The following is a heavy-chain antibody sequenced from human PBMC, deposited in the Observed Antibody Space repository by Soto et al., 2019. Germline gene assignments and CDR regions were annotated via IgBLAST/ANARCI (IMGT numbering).Heavy chain of an antibody. V-gene: IGHV3-30*03. CDR3: ARDGVSSTDYTWNYGTYFDY. CDR1: GFAFSSYT. Sequence: GGSLRLSCAASGFAFSSYTMHWVRQAPGEGLEWVAVISYDGNNKFYADSVKGRFTISRDSSSQTLYLQMNSLRPDDTAMYYCARDGVSSTDYTWNYGTYFDYWGPGALVTVSS. CDR2: ISYDGNNK. J-gene: IGHJ4*02. D-gene: IGHD1-1*01.